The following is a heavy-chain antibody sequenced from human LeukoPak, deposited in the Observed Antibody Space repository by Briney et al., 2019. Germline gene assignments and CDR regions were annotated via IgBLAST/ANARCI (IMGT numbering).Heavy chain of an antibody. V-gene: IGHV3-74*01. D-gene: IGHD5-12*01. CDR2: INSDGSST. CDR1: GFTFSSYW. J-gene: IGHJ3*02. Sequence: GGSLRLSCAASGFTFSSYWMHWVRQAPGKGLVWVSRINSDGSSTRYADSVKGRFTISRDNSKNTLYLQMNSLRAEDTAVYYCANGEYSGYDLGAFDIWGQGTMVTVSS. CDR3: ANGEYSGYDLGAFDI.